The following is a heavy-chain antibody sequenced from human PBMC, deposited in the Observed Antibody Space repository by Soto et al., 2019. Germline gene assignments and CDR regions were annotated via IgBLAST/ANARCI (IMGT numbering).Heavy chain of an antibody. CDR2: IIYDGSNK. CDR3: AKGRADIRRGYFDY. CDR1: GFTFSSYG. Sequence: QVQLVESGGGVVQPGRSLRLSCAASGFTFSSYGMHWVRQAPGKGLEWVAVIIYDGSNKYYADSVKGRFTISRDNSKNTPYLQMNSRRADDTAVYYCAKGRADIRRGYFDYWGQGTLVTVSS. D-gene: IGHD6-25*01. V-gene: IGHV3-30*18. J-gene: IGHJ4*02.